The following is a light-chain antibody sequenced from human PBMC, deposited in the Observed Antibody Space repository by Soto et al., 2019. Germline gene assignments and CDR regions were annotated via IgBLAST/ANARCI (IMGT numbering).Light chain of an antibody. Sequence: EILVTQAPATLSLAPGETATLSCRASQSVRNYLAWYQQKPGQAPRLLIYDASNRATGIPARFSGTGSETDFTLTISSLEPEDFAIYYCQQRSKMPLTFGHGTKVDIK. J-gene: IGKJ1*01. CDR2: DAS. V-gene: IGKV3-11*01. CDR3: QQRSKMPLT. CDR1: QSVRNY.